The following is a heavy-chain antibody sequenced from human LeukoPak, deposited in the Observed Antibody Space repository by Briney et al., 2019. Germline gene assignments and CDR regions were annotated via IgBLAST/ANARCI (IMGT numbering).Heavy chain of an antibody. D-gene: IGHD2-21*02. CDR1: GYSISSGYY. Sequence: PSETLSLTCTVSGYSISSGYYWGWIRQPPGKGLEWIGSIYHSGSTYYNPSLKSRVTISVDTSKNQFSLKLSSVTAADTAVYYCARSPCGADCYFDSWGQGTLVTVSS. J-gene: IGHJ4*02. V-gene: IGHV4-38-2*02. CDR2: IYHSGST. CDR3: ARSPCGADCYFDS.